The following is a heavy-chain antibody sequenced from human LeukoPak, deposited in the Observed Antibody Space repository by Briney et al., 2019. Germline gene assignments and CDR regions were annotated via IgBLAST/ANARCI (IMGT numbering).Heavy chain of an antibody. J-gene: IGHJ4*02. CDR3: ARLPRSAHYSSGHFDY. V-gene: IGHV1-3*01. Sequence: ASVKVSCKASGYTFTSYAMHWVRQAPGQRLEWMGWINAGNGNTKYSQKLQGRVTITGDTSASTAFMELSSLRSEDTAVYYCARLPRSAHYSSGHFDYWGQGTLVTVSS. CDR1: GYTFTSYA. D-gene: IGHD6-19*01. CDR2: INAGNGNT.